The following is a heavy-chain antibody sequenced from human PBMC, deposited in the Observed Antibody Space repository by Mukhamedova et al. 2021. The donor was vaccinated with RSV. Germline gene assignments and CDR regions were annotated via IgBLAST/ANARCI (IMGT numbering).Heavy chain of an antibody. V-gene: IGHV3-23*01. CDR2: ISGSGGST. Sequence: VSAISGSGGSTYYADSVKGRFTISRDNSKNTLYLQMNSLRAEDTAVYYCAKVGYCSSTSCKEGAFDIWGQGTMVTVSS. J-gene: IGHJ3*02. D-gene: IGHD2-2*01. CDR3: AKVGYCSSTSCKEGAFDI.